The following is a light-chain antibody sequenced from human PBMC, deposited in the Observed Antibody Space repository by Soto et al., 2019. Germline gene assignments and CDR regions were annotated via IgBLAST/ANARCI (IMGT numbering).Light chain of an antibody. J-gene: IGKJ4*01. Sequence: IQLTQSPSSLSVSVGDRVTITCRASQGISSYLAWYQQKPGKAPKLLIYAASTLQSGVPSRFSGSGSGTDFTLTISSLQTDDFSTYYCQHYNNYLLTFGGGTKVDIK. CDR1: QGISSY. CDR2: AAS. CDR3: QHYNNYLLT. V-gene: IGKV1-9*01.